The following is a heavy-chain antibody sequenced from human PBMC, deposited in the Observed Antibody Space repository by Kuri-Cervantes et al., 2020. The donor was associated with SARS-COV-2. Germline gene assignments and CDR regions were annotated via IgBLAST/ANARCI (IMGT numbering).Heavy chain of an antibody. CDR1: GFTFDDYT. CDR2: ISWNGGSI. CDR3: AKSASNYYYYMDV. J-gene: IGHJ6*03. V-gene: IGHV3-9*01. Sequence: LSLTCAASGFTFDDYTMHWVRQAPGKGLEWVAGISWNGGSIGYVDSVKGRFTISRDNAKNSLYLQMNSLRAEDTALYYCAKSASNYYYYMDVWGKGTTVTVSS.